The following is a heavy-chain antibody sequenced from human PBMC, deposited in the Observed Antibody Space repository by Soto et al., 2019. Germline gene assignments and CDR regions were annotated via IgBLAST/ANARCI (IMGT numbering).Heavy chain of an antibody. D-gene: IGHD3-10*01. CDR3: ASGPGSYYFSRY. V-gene: IGHV3-48*01. CDR2: IGGSTSDI. CDR1: GGHLLIYS. J-gene: IGHJ4*02. Sequence: PSETLRLSCAASGGHLLIYSVHWVLQAPGKGLEWVSYIGGSTSDIYYADSVKGRFTISKDNVKNSLSLQMNSLRAEDTAVYYCASGPGSYYFSRYWGQGALVTVSS.